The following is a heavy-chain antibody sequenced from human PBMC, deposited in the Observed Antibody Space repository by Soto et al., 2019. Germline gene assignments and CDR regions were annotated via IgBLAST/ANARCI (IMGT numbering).Heavy chain of an antibody. J-gene: IGHJ4*02. Sequence: SETLSLTCTVSGGTISSWYWSWIRQPPGKGLEWIGYIYYSGSTNCNPSLKSRVTISVDTSKNQFSLKLSSVTAADTAVYYCASSPSEYSSSSTFDYWGQGTLVTVSS. CDR2: IYYSGST. D-gene: IGHD6-6*01. CDR1: GGTISSWY. V-gene: IGHV4-59*01. CDR3: ASSPSEYSSSSTFDY.